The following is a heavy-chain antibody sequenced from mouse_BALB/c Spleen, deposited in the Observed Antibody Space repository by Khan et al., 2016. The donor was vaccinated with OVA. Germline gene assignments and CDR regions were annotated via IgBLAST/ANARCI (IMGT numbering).Heavy chain of an antibody. J-gene: IGHJ3*01. D-gene: IGHD2-13*01. Sequence: VQLQESGPGLVQPSQSLSITCTVSGFSLSTYGVHWVRQSPGKGLEWLGVIWSGGSTDFNAAFISRLSISKDNSKSNVFFKMNSLQTNDSAIYYCARGGLPFAYWGQGTLVTVSA. V-gene: IGHV2-2*02. CDR1: GFSLSTYG. CDR2: IWSGGST. CDR3: ARGGLPFAY.